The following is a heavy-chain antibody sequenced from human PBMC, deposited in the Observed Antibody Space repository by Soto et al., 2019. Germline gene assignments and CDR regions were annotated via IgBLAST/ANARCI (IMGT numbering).Heavy chain of an antibody. CDR2: ISAYNGNT. J-gene: IGHJ4*02. CDR3: ARDRSSRDY. CDR1: GYTFTTYG. D-gene: IGHD6-13*01. V-gene: IGHV1-18*01. Sequence: ASVKVSCKASGYTFTTYGISWVRQAPGQGLEWMGWISAYNGNTDYAQKFQGRVTMTTDTSTSSAYMELRSLRSDDTAVYYCARDRSSRDYWGQGTLVTVSS.